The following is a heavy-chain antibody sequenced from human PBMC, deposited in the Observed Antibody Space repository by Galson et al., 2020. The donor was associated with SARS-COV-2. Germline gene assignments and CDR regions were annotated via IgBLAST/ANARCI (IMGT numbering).Heavy chain of an antibody. Sequence: ETSETLSLTCTVSGGSIRGYYWSWIRQPAGKGLEWIGRIYSSGSTDYNPSLKSRVTMSLDTSKNQFSLRLSSLTAADRAVYYCAREVPGQYASGWKAYYFDYWGQGILVTVSS. V-gene: IGHV4-4*07. CDR1: GGSIRGYY. D-gene: IGHD6-19*01. CDR3: AREVPGQYASGWKAYYFDY. CDR2: IYSSGST. J-gene: IGHJ4*02.